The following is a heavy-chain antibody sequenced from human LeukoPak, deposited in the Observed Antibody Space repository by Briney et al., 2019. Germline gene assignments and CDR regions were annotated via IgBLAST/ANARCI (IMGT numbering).Heavy chain of an antibody. CDR2: INPNSGGT. D-gene: IGHD2-21*02. J-gene: IGHJ6*03. CDR3: ARGPVIPNYYYYYYMDV. CDR1: GYTFTDYY. V-gene: IGHV1-2*02. Sequence: ASVTVSFKASGYTFTDYYMHWVRQAPGQGLEWMGWINPNSGGTNYAQKFQGRVTMTRDTSISTAYMELSRLRSDDTAVYYCARGPVIPNYYYYYYMDVWGKGTTVTVSS.